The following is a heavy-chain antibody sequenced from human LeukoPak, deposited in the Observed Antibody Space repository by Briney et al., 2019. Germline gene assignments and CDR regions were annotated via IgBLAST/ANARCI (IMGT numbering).Heavy chain of an antibody. CDR1: GGSISSYY. CDR2: IYYSGST. J-gene: IGHJ4*02. V-gene: IGHV4-59*12. D-gene: IGHD5-18*01. CDR3: ARASGYSYGLFDY. Sequence: PSETLSLTCTVSGGSISSYYWNWIRQPPGKGLEWIGYIYYSGSTNYNPSLKSRVTISVDTSKNQFSLKLSSVTAADTAVYYCARASGYSYGLFDYWGQGTLVTVSS.